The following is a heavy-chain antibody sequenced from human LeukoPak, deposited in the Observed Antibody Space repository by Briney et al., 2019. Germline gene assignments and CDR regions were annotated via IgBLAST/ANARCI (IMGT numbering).Heavy chain of an antibody. CDR1: GFTFSSYW. CDR2: IKQDGSDK. V-gene: IGHV3-7*05. J-gene: IGHJ4*02. CDR3: ARSLGYCSAGSCFPFDY. Sequence: GGSLRLSCAASGFTFSSYWMSWVRQAPGKGLEWVANIKQDGSDKYYVDSVKGRFTISRDNAKNSLYLQMNGLRAEDTAVYYCARSLGYCSAGSCFPFDYWGQGTLVTVSS. D-gene: IGHD2-15*01.